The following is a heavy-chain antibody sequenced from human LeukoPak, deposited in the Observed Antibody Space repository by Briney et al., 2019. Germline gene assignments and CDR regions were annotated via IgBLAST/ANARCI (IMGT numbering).Heavy chain of an antibody. Sequence: PGGSLRLSCAASEFTLSSYSMNWVRQAPGKGLEWVSSITTSRDYISYADSVRGRFTISRDNAKNSLYLQMNSLRAEDTAVYYCARDRTVTKYFDLWGRGTLVTVSS. D-gene: IGHD4-17*01. CDR1: EFTLSSYS. CDR3: ARDRTVTKYFDL. J-gene: IGHJ2*01. V-gene: IGHV3-21*01. CDR2: ITTSRDYI.